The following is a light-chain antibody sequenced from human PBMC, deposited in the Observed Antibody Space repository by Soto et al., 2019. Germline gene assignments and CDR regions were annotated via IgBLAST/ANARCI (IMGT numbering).Light chain of an antibody. J-gene: IGKJ4*01. CDR1: QDISNY. V-gene: IGKV1-33*01. CDR2: DAS. Sequence: DIQMTQSPSSLSASVGDRVTITCQASQDISNYLNWYQQKPGKAPKLLIYDASNLETGVPSRFSGSGSATDFTFTISSLQPEDIATYYCQQYDNPPTLTFGGGNKVEIK. CDR3: QQYDNPPTLT.